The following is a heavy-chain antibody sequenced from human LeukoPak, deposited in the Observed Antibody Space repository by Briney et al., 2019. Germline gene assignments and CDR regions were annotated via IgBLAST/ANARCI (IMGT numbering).Heavy chain of an antibody. J-gene: IGHJ4*02. Sequence: GGSLRLSCAASGFTFSSYWMSRVRQAPGKGLEWVAAIAFDDTDRYYIDSVKGRFTISRDDSKNTLYLHMTSLRAEDTAVYYCTNSDDYGDYWGQGTLVTVSS. CDR3: TNSDDYGDY. CDR1: GFTFSSYW. CDR2: IAFDDTDR. V-gene: IGHV3-30*18.